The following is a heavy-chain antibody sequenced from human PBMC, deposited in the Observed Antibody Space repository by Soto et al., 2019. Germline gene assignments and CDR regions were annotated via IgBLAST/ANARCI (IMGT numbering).Heavy chain of an antibody. D-gene: IGHD3-10*01. V-gene: IGHV6-1*01. CDR2: TYYRSKWYN. Sequence: SQTLSLTCVISGDSVSIKNTAWNWIRQSPSGGLEWLGRTYYRSKWYNDYATSMKSRITISPDTSKNQFSLHLNSVTPEDTAVYFCARRFFDLGSAFDFWGQGTPVTVSS. CDR3: ARRFFDLGSAFDF. J-gene: IGHJ4*02. CDR1: GDSVSIKNTA.